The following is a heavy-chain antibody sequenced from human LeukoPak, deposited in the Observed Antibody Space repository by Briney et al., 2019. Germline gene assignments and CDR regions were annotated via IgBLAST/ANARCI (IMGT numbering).Heavy chain of an antibody. CDR2: ISSSSYI. CDR1: GFTFSSYS. V-gene: IGHV3-21*01. Sequence: GGSLRLSCAASGFTFSSYSMNWVRQAPGKGLEWVSSISSSSYIYYADSVKGRFTISRDNAKNSLYLQMNSLRAEDTAVYYCARDDEAYYFDYWGQGTLVTVSS. J-gene: IGHJ4*02. CDR3: ARDDEAYYFDY.